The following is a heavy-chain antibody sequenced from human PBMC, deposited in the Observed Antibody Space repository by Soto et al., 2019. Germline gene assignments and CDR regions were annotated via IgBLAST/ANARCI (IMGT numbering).Heavy chain of an antibody. V-gene: IGHV5-10-1*01. CDR3: ARHTSRSSSWYTDIDGMDV. J-gene: IGHJ6*02. CDR2: IDPSDSYT. D-gene: IGHD6-13*01. CDR1: GYSFTSYW. Sequence: GESLKISCKGSGYSFTSYWISWVRQMPGKGLEWMGRIDPSDSYTNYSPSFQGHVTISADKSISTAYLQWSSLKASDTAMYYCARHTSRSSSWYTDIDGMDVWGQGTTVTVSS.